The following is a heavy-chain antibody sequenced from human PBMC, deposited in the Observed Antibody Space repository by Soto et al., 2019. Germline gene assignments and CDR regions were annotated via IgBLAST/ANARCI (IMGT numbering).Heavy chain of an antibody. D-gene: IGHD3-10*01. CDR3: ARDLRPGEFLLSHWFDP. J-gene: IGHJ5*02. CDR2: ISYDGSNK. V-gene: IGHV3-30-3*01. CDR1: GFTFSSYA. Sequence: QVQLVESGGGVVQPGRSLRLSCAASGFTFSSYAMHWVRQAPGKGLEWVAVISYDGSNKYYADSVKGRFTISRDNSKNTLYLQMNSLRAEDTAVYYCARDLRPGEFLLSHWFDPWGQGTLVTVSS.